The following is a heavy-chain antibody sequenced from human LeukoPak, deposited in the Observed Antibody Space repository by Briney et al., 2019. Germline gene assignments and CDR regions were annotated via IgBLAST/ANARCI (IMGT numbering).Heavy chain of an antibody. D-gene: IGHD3-16*01. J-gene: IGHJ6*02. CDR2: IWYDGSNK. V-gene: IGHV3-33*01. Sequence: GGSLRLSCAASGFTFSSYGMHWVRQAPGKGLEWVAVIWYDGSNKYYADSVKGRFTISRDNSKNTLSLQMNSLRAEDTAVYYCARGGTGSYVYYDVWGQGTTVTVSS. CDR3: ARGGTGSYVYYDV. CDR1: GFTFSSYG.